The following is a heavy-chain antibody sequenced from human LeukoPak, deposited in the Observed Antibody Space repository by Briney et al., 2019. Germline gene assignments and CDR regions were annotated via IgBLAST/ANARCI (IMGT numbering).Heavy chain of an antibody. J-gene: IGHJ4*02. V-gene: IGHV3-30*03. CDR1: GFTFSSYG. D-gene: IGHD3-10*01. Sequence: GGSLRLSCAASGFTFSSYGMHWVRQGPGKGLERVAVISYYGSNKYYADSVKGRFTISRDNSKNTLYLQMNSLRAEDTAVYYCAYSGRFGELFDWGQGTLVTVSS. CDR2: ISYYGSNK. CDR3: AYSGRFGELFD.